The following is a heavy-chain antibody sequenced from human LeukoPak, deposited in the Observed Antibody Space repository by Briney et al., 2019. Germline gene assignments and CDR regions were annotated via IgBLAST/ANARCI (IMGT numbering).Heavy chain of an antibody. D-gene: IGHD5-24*01. CDR2: ISYDGSNK. CDR3: AKSGYNRFDY. J-gene: IGHJ4*02. V-gene: IGHV3-30*18. CDR1: GFTFSSYG. Sequence: GGSLRLSCAASGFTFSSYGMHWVRQAPGKGLEWVAVISYDGSNKYYADSVKGRFTISRDNSKNTLYLQMNSLIAEDTAVYYCAKSGYNRFDYWGQGTRVTVSS.